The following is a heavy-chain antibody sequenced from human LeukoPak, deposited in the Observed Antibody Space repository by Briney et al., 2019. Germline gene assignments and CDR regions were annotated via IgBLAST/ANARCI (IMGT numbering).Heavy chain of an antibody. V-gene: IGHV3-48*04. CDR3: ARLIVILPAATDAFDI. D-gene: IGHD2-2*01. CDR1: GFYFGGHA. J-gene: IGHJ3*02. Sequence: GGSLRLSCVASGFYFGGHAMHWLRQAPGKGLEWVAYITYGSDTIFYADSVKGRFTVSRDNAKNSLYLQMNSLRAEGTAVYYCARLIVILPAATDAFDIWGQGTMVTVSS. CDR2: ITYGSDTI.